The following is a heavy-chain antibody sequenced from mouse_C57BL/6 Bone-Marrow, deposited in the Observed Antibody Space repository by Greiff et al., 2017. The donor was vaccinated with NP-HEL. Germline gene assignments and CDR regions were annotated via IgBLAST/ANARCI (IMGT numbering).Heavy chain of an antibody. D-gene: IGHD1-1*01. CDR3: ARDYYGSSSYFDV. CDR1: GFTFSDYG. J-gene: IGHJ1*03. V-gene: IGHV5-15*01. CDR2: ISNLAYSI. Sequence: EVQLQESGGGLVQPGGSLKLSCAASGFTFSDYGMAWVRQVPRKGPEWVAFISNLAYSIYYADTVTGRFTISRENAKNTLYLELSSLRSEDTAMYYCARDYYGSSSYFDVWGTGTTVTVSS.